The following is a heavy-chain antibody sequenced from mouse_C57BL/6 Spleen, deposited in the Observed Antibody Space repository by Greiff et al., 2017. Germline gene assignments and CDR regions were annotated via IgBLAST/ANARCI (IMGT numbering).Heavy chain of an antibody. V-gene: IGHV2-5*01. CDR3: AKPLYDGYYAMDY. D-gene: IGHD2-3*01. CDR1: GFSLTSYG. Sequence: QVQLKESGPGLVQPSQSLSITCTVSGFSLTSYGVHWVRQSPGKGLEWLGVIWRGGSTDYNAAFMSRLSITKDNSKSQVFFKMNSLQADDTAIYYCAKPLYDGYYAMDYWGQGTSVTVSS. J-gene: IGHJ4*01. CDR2: IWRGGST.